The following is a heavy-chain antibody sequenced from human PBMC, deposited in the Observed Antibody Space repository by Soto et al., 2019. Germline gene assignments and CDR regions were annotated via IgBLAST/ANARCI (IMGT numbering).Heavy chain of an antibody. Sequence: SETLSLTCFVSGDSINNTYWWSWVRQAPGKGLEWIGEIYHTGGRSYMPSLRGRVTISVDTSKNQSSLKLSSVTAADTAVYYCARQRPTDGRWEFANYYGMDVWGQGTPVTVSS. CDR2: IYHTGGR. D-gene: IGHD1-26*01. V-gene: IGHV4-4*02. CDR1: GDSINNTYW. CDR3: ARQRPTDGRWEFANYYGMDV. J-gene: IGHJ6*02.